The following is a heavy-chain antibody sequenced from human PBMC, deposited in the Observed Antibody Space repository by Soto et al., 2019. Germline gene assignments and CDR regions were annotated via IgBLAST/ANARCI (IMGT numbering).Heavy chain of an antibody. D-gene: IGHD2-21*02. J-gene: IGHJ4*02. CDR1: GYTFTTYW. CDR3: ACPRHDHGDRAYDY. Sequence: GESLKISCQGSGYTFTTYWITWVRQMPGRGLEWMGRIDPSDSYTNYSPSFQGHVTISADKSTNTAYLEWRSLKASDSAIYYCACPRHDHGDRAYDYWGQGTLVTVSS. V-gene: IGHV5-10-1*01. CDR2: IDPSDSYT.